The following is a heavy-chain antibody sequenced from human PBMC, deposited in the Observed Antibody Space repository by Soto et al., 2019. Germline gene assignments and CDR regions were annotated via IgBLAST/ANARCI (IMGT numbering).Heavy chain of an antibody. D-gene: IGHD3-10*01. V-gene: IGHV3-23*01. CDR2: ITDTGGDA. CDR1: GLTFGSRA. Sequence: PGGSLRLSCVASGLTFGSRAMSWVRQSPGEGLEWVSTITDTGGDAKYADSVRGRFAISRDNSKNTLYLQMSALRAEDSAIYFCVSGPKDSYPGSRIFDFWGRGTLVTVS. J-gene: IGHJ4*02. CDR3: VSGPKDSYPGSRIFDF.